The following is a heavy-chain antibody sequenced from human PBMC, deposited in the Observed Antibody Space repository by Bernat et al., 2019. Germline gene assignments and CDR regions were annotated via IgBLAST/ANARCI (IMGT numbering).Heavy chain of an antibody. J-gene: IGHJ4*02. CDR3: TRRRGYSSSWYDWDY. D-gene: IGHD6-13*01. CDR1: GFTFSGSA. CDR2: IRSKANSYAT. V-gene: IGHV3-73*01. Sequence: EVQLVESGGGLVQPGGSLKLSCAASGFTFSGSAMHWVRQASGKGLEWVGRIRSKANSYATAYAASVKGRFTISRDDSKNTAYLQMNSMKTEDTAVYYCTRRRGYSSSWYDWDYWGQGTLVTVSS.